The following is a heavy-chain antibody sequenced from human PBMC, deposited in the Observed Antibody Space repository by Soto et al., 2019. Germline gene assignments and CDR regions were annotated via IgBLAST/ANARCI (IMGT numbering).Heavy chain of an antibody. D-gene: IGHD3-10*01. CDR1: GGSISSGDFY. Sequence: QVQLQESGPGLVKPSQTLSLTCTVSGGSISSGDFYWSWIRQPPGKGLEWIGSISYSGSTYYNASLKGRVTISVDMSKNQFALKLRSVTAADTAVYYCGRGVTMVRGVILPWFGPWGQGTLVTVSS. J-gene: IGHJ5*02. V-gene: IGHV4-30-4*01. CDR3: GRGVTMVRGVILPWFGP. CDR2: ISYSGST.